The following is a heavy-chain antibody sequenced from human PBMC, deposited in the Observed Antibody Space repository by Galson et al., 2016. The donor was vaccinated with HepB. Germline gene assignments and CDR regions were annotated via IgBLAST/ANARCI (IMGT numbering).Heavy chain of an antibody. Sequence: SLRLSCAVSGSIFSGYWMSWVRQAPGEGLEWVANINPDGSQKYYVDSVRGRFTISRDNAKNSLFLYMNNVRAVDTALYYCARGRYCSGGGCYQDYWGQGTLVTVSS. V-gene: IGHV3-7*03. CDR3: ARGRYCSGGGCYQDY. D-gene: IGHD2-15*01. J-gene: IGHJ4*02. CDR2: INPDGSQK. CDR1: GSIFSGYW.